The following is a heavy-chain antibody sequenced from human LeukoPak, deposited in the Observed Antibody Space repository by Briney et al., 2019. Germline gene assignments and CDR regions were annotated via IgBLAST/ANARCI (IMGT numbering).Heavy chain of an antibody. D-gene: IGHD3-3*01. V-gene: IGHV1-2*02. J-gene: IGHJ4*02. Sequence: ASVKVSCKASGGTFSSYAISWVRQAPGQGLEWMGWINPKSGGTHYAQKFQGRVTMTRDTSISTAYMELSRLRSDDTAVYYCARVLPRLYYDFWSGFDYWGQGTLVTVSS. CDR2: INPKSGGT. CDR1: GGTFSSYA. CDR3: ARVLPRLYYDFWSGFDY.